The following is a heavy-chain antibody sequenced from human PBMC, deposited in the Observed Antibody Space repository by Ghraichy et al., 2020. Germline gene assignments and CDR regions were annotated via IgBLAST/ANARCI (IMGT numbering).Heavy chain of an antibody. Sequence: SETLSLTCTVSGGSINAFYWTWIRQTPEKGLEWIAYFYYSGSTNYNPYLQSRVSISMDKSKNQFSLRLRSVTAADTAVYYCARGPDYDAVAGPFYHYYYMDVWGRGTAVTVSS. CDR2: FYYSGST. D-gene: IGHD6-19*01. CDR1: GGSINAFY. CDR3: ARGPDYDAVAGPFYHYYYMDV. V-gene: IGHV4-59*01. J-gene: IGHJ6*03.